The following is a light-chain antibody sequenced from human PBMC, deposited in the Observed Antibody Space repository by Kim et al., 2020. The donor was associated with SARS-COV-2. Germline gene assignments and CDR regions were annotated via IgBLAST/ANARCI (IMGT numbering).Light chain of an antibody. CDR1: KLGDKY. CDR3: QAWDSSISVV. Sequence: VSPGQTDSITCSGDKLGDKYACWYQQKPGQSPVLVIYQDSKRPSGIRERFSGSNSGNTATLTISGTQAMDEADYYCQAWDSSISVVFGGGTQLTVL. V-gene: IGLV3-1*01. J-gene: IGLJ2*01. CDR2: QDS.